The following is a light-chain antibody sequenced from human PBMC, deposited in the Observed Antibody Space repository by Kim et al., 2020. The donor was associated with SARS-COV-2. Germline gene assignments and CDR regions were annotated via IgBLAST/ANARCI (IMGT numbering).Light chain of an antibody. V-gene: IGKV3-20*01. J-gene: IGKJ1*01. Sequence: PGERATLSCRASQSVSSSYLAWYQQKPGQAPRLLIYGASSRATGIPDRFSGSGSGTDFTLTISRLEPEDFAVYYCQQYGSSPLVTFGQGTKVDIK. CDR2: GAS. CDR1: QSVSSSY. CDR3: QQYGSSPLVT.